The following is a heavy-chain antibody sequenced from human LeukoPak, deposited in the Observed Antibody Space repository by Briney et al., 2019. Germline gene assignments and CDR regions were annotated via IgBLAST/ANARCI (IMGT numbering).Heavy chain of an antibody. CDR2: IFYSGST. J-gene: IGHJ5*02. Sequence: SETLSLTCTVSGGSISSYYWSWIRQPPGKGLEWIGYIFYSGSTNYNSSLKSRVTISEDTSKNQVSLKLSSVTEADTAVYYCARLGVGWSDPWGQGTLVTVSS. CDR3: ARLGVGWSDP. CDR1: GGSISSYY. V-gene: IGHV4-59*01. D-gene: IGHD2-8*01.